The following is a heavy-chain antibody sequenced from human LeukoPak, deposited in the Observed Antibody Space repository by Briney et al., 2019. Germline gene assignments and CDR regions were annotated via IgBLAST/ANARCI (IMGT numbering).Heavy chain of an antibody. D-gene: IGHD1-26*01. V-gene: IGHV3-7*04. CDR1: GFTFSSYW. Sequence: PGGSLRLSCAASGFTFSSYWMSWVRQAPGEGLEWVANIKQDGSEKYYVDSVKGRFTISRDNAKKSLYLQMNSLRAEDTAVYYCARDSASSVVDYWGQGTLVTVSS. J-gene: IGHJ4*02. CDR3: ARDSASSVVDY. CDR2: IKQDGSEK.